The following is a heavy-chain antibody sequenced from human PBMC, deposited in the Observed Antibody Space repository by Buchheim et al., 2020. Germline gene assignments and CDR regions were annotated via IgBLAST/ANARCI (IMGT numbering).Heavy chain of an antibody. D-gene: IGHD3-3*01. CDR1: GFTFSSYW. CDR2: IKQDGSEK. V-gene: IGHV3-7*01. J-gene: IGHJ6*02. Sequence: EVQLVESGGGLAQPGGSLRLSCAASGFTFSSYWMSWVRQAPGKGLEWVANIKQDGSEKYYVDSVKGRFTISRDNAKNSLYLQMNSLRDDDAAEYYCARVDEYYYFWSGSVKGCCYYGRYVWGQGTT. CDR3: ARVDEYYYFWSGSVKGCCYYGRYV.